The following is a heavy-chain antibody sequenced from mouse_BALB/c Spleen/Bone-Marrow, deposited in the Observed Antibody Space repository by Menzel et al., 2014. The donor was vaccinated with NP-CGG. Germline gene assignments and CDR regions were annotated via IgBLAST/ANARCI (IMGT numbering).Heavy chain of an antibody. CDR2: IHYSGST. J-gene: IGHJ3*01. CDR3: ARTGTWFAY. D-gene: IGHD4-1*01. Sequence: EVQLQQSGTDLVKPSQALSRTCTVTGYSITSGYSWHWIRQFPGNKLEWMGYIHYSGSTNYNPYHKRRNSITRDTSKNQFFLQLNSVTTEDTSSYYCARTGTWFAYWGQGPLVTVSA. V-gene: IGHV3-1*02. CDR1: GYSITSGYS.